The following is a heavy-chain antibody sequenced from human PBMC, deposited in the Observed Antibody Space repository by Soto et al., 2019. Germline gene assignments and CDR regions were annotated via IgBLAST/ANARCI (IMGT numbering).Heavy chain of an antibody. D-gene: IGHD6-19*01. CDR1: GFTFSSYA. CDR3: ARDRGWLTFDY. CDR2: IKEDGSAN. Sequence: VQLVESGGGVVQPGRSLRLSCAASGFTFSSYAMHWVRQAPGKGLEWVANIKEDGSANYYVDSVKGRFTISRDNAKNSLYLHMTSLRVEDTAVYYCARDRGWLTFDYWGQGTLVTVSS. J-gene: IGHJ4*02. V-gene: IGHV3-7*03.